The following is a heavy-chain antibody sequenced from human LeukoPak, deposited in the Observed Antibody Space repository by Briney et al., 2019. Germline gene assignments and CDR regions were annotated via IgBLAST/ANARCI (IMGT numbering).Heavy chain of an antibody. CDR3: ARGTYYYDSSGYYPIDY. CDR2: INPSGGST. V-gene: IGHV1-46*01. CDR1: GYTLTSYY. D-gene: IGHD3-22*01. Sequence: GASVKVSCKASGYTLTSYYMHWVRQAPGQGLEWMGIINPSGGSTSYAQKFQGRVTMTRDTSTSTVYMELSSLRSEDTAVYYCARGTYYYDSSGYYPIDYWGQGTLVTVSS. J-gene: IGHJ4*02.